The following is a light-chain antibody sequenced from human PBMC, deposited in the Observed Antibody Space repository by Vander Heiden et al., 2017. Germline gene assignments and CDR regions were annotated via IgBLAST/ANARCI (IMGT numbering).Light chain of an antibody. V-gene: IGKV3-20*01. CDR2: GAS. CDR3: QYDGSSLYT. Sequence: EIVLTQSPGTLSLSPGERATLSCRASQSVSRYLACYQQKPGQAPRLLVYGASSRATGIPDRFNGSASEADFTLTISILDTEDFAVYYCQYDGSSLYTFGLGTKLEIK. J-gene: IGKJ2*01. CDR1: QSVSRY.